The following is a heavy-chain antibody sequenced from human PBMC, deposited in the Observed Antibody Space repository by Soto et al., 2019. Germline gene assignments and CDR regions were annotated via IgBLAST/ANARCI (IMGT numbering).Heavy chain of an antibody. D-gene: IGHD3-22*01. V-gene: IGHV5-10-1*01. CDR1: GYTFTNYW. Sequence: GESLKISCKASGYTFTNYWISWVRQVPGKGLEWMGRIDPSDAYTKHSPSSYTKYSPSFQGHVSMSVDRSINTAYLQWSGLKASDTAMYYCATRLDSSSFDFDYWGQGSLVAVSS. J-gene: IGHJ4*01. CDR3: ATRLDSSSFDFDY. CDR2: IDPSDAYTKHSPSSYT.